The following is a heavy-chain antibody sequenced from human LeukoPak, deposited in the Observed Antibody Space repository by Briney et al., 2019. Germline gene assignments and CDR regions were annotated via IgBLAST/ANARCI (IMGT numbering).Heavy chain of an antibody. CDR2: IYYSGST. D-gene: IGHD2-15*01. CDR3: ARDGYCSGGSCYYGGMDV. Sequence: KTSETLSLTCTVSGGSISSYYWSWIRQPPGKGLEWIGYIYYSGSTNYNPSLKSRVTISVDTSKNQFSLKLSSVTAADTAVYYCARDGYCSGGSCYYGGMDVWGKGTTVTISS. CDR1: GGSISSYY. J-gene: IGHJ6*04. V-gene: IGHV4-59*01.